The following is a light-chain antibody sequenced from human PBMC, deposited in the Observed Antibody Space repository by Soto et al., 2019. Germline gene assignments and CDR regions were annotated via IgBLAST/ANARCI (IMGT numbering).Light chain of an antibody. V-gene: IGLV2-14*01. CDR1: SGDVDAFDY. CDR3: TSFTSSSTQV. Sequence: QSVLTQPASVSGSPGQSITISCTGTSGDVDAFDYVSWYQQRPGKAPKLMIFEVSDRPSGVSDRFSGSKSGSTASLTISGLQAEDEADYFCTSFTSSSTQVFGTGTKVTVL. J-gene: IGLJ1*01. CDR2: EVS.